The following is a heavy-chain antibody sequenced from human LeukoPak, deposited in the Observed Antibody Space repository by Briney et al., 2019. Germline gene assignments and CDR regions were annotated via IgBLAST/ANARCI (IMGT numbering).Heavy chain of an antibody. CDR1: GGSVSSGSYY. CDR3: AGRRDWEIDY. J-gene: IGHJ4*02. V-gene: IGHV4-61*01. Sequence: SETLSLTCTVSGGSVSSGSYYWSWIRQPPGKGLEWIGYIYYSGSTNYNPSLKSRVTISVGTSKNQFSLKLSSVTAADTAVYYCAGRRDWEIDYWGQGTLVTVSS. CDR2: IYYSGST. D-gene: IGHD2-21*02.